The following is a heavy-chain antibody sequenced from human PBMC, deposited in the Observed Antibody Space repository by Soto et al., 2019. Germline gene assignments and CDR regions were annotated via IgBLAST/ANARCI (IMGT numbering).Heavy chain of an antibody. J-gene: IGHJ4*02. CDR3: ARDYEYSSSYVMNY. Sequence: GGSLRLSCAASGFTFSSYGMHWVRQAPGKGLEWVAVIWYDGSNKYYADSVKGRFTISRDNSKNTLYLQMNSLRAEDTAVYYCARDYEYSSSYVMNYWGQGTLVTVSS. CDR1: GFTFSSYG. CDR2: IWYDGSNK. V-gene: IGHV3-33*01. D-gene: IGHD6-6*01.